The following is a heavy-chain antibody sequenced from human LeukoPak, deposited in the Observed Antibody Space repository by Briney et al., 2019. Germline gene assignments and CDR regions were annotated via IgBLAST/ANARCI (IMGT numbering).Heavy chain of an antibody. CDR1: GFTFSSYA. V-gene: IGHV3-23*01. CDR3: SKDRTTSGGAEGY. J-gene: IGHJ4*02. CDR2: ISGSGGGT. D-gene: IGHD3-10*01. Sequence: GGSLRLSCAASGFTFSSYAMSCVRQAPEKGLEWVATISGSGGGTYYADSVKGRFTISRDNSKNTLYLQMNSLRAEDTAIYYCSKDRTTSGGAEGYWGQGTLVTVSA.